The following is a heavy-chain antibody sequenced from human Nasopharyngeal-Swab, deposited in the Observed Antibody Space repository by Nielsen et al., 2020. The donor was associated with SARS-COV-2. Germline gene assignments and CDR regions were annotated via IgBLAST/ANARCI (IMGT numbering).Heavy chain of an antibody. Sequence: VRQAPGKGLEWVGRSRKNSNSYTTEYAASVRGRFTISRDDSKNSLYLQMNSLKTEDTAAYYCARGGYSYGELNDAFDVWGQGTMVTVSS. V-gene: IGHV3-72*01. D-gene: IGHD5-18*01. J-gene: IGHJ3*01. CDR3: ARGGYSYGELNDAFDV. CDR2: SRKNSNSYTT.